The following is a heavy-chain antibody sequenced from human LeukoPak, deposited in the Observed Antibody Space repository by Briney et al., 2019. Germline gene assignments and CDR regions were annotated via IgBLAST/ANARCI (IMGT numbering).Heavy chain of an antibody. CDR2: IIPILGIA. Sequence: ASVKVSRKASGGTFSSYAISWVRQAPGQGLEWMGRIIPILGIANYAQKFQGRVTITADKSTSTAYMELSSLRSEDTAVYYCAREEGDGYETDYWGQGTLVTVSS. CDR1: GGTFSSYA. V-gene: IGHV1-69*04. D-gene: IGHD5-12*01. CDR3: AREEGDGYETDY. J-gene: IGHJ4*02.